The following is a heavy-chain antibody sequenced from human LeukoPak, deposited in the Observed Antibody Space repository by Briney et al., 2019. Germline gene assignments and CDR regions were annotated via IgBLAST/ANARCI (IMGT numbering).Heavy chain of an antibody. Sequence: EASVKVSCKASGCTFTSYAMHWVRQAPGQRLEWMGWINAGSGNTKYSQKFQGRVTITRDTSASTAYMELSSLRSEDTAVYYCAREVREHYDSSGHFDYWGQGTLVTVSS. CDR2: INAGSGNT. D-gene: IGHD3-22*01. CDR3: AREVREHYDSSGHFDY. J-gene: IGHJ4*02. V-gene: IGHV1-3*01. CDR1: GCTFTSYA.